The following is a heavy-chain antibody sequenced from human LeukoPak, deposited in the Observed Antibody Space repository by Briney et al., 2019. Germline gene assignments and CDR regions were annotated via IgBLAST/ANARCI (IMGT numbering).Heavy chain of an antibody. V-gene: IGHV3-33*06. CDR1: GFSFSSHG. J-gene: IGHJ6*03. Sequence: PGRSLRLSCAASGFSFSSHGMHWVRQAPGKGLKWVAVIWYDGSNKYYADSVKGRFTISRDNSKNTLFLQMNSLRADDTAVYYCANDNAYSSSWYYYYYMDVWGKGTTVTVSS. CDR3: ANDNAYSSSWYYYYYMDV. D-gene: IGHD6-13*01. CDR2: IWYDGSNK.